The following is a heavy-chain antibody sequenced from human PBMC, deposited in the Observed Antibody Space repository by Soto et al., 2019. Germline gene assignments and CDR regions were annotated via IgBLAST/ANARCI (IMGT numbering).Heavy chain of an antibody. Sequence: GGSLRLSCAASGFTFSSYAMSWVRQAPGKGLEWVSAISGSGGSTYYADSVKGRFTISRDNSKNTLYLQMNSLRAEDTAVYYCAKDSLDFTIFGVVINYGRDVWGQGTTVTVSS. V-gene: IGHV3-23*01. CDR3: AKDSLDFTIFGVVINYGRDV. CDR1: GFTFSSYA. J-gene: IGHJ6*02. D-gene: IGHD3-3*01. CDR2: ISGSGGST.